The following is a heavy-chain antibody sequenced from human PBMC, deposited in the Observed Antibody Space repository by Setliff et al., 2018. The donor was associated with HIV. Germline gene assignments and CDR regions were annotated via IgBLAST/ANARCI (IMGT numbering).Heavy chain of an antibody. Sequence: SETLSLTCTVSGGSISSGDYSWSWIRQPAGKGLEWLGHIDTTGSTTYNPTLKSRVTISVDTSKNQFSLRLSSVTAADTAVYFCARVGLHGDPPTGYYLYMDVWGKGTTVTVSS. V-gene: IGHV4-61*09. CDR2: IDTTGST. D-gene: IGHD4-17*01. CDR3: ARVGLHGDPPTGYYLYMDV. CDR1: GGSISSGDYS. J-gene: IGHJ6*03.